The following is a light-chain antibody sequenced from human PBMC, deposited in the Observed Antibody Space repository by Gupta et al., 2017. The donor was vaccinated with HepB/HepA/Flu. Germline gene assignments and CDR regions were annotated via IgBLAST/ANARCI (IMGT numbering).Light chain of an antibody. CDR3: ASWDDSRNTEV. J-gene: IGLJ1*01. V-gene: IGLV1-44*01. Sequence: QSVLTQPPSASGTPGQRVTISCSGGTSNIGSNAVAWYQQLPGTAPKLLIYTHNQRPSGVPVRFSASKSGTSASLAISGLQSEDEADYYCASWDDSRNTEVFGTGTRVTVL. CDR2: THN. CDR1: TSNIGSNA.